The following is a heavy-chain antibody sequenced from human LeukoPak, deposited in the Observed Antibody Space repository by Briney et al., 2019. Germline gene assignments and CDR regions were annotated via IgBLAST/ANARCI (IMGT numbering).Heavy chain of an antibody. D-gene: IGHD4-23*01. V-gene: IGHV3-72*01. Sequence: PGGSLRLSCVASGFTSTDHYMDWVRQAPGKGLEWVGRIRKKSNSYTTEYAASVKGRFSVSRDESNNSVYLQMDSLETEDTAVYFCARGHSCGNVCHVAFDIWGQGTMVTVSS. CDR3: ARGHSCGNVCHVAFDI. J-gene: IGHJ3*02. CDR2: IRKKSNSYTT. CDR1: GFTSTDHY.